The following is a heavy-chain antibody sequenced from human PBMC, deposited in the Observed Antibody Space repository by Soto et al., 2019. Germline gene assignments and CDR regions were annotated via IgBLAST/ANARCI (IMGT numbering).Heavy chain of an antibody. CDR3: ARDPSRAVAGPLDY. D-gene: IGHD6-19*01. Sequence: QVQLVESGGGVVQPGTSLRLSCAASGFTFNRYAFHWVHQVPGKGLEWLTLISYDGTNKYYADSVKGRFTISRDNSKNTLYLQMNSLRAEDTAVYYCARDPSRAVAGPLDYWGQGTLVTVSS. CDR2: ISYDGTNK. J-gene: IGHJ4*02. V-gene: IGHV3-30-3*01. CDR1: GFTFNRYA.